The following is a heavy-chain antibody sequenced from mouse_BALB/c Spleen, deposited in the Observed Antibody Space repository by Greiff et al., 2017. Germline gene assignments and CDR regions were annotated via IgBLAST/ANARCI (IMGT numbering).Heavy chain of an antibody. V-gene: IGHV1-39*01. CDR3: ARSEDYGSSYPFAY. CDR2: IDPYYGGT. D-gene: IGHD1-1*01. J-gene: IGHJ3*01. Sequence: EVQLQQSGPELEKPGASVKISCKASGYSFTGYNMNWVKQSTGKGLEWIGNIDPYYGGTSYNQKFKGKATLTVDKSSSTAYMQLKSLTSEDAAVYYCARSEDYGSSYPFAYWGQGTLVTVSA. CDR1: GYSFTGYN.